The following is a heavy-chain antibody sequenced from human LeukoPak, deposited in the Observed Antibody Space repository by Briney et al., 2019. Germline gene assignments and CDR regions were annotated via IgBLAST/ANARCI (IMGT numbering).Heavy chain of an antibody. V-gene: IGHV4-34*01. J-gene: IGHJ4*02. CDR1: GGSFSGYY. CDR3: AREEGGSYDSSGYLDY. CDR2: INHSGST. D-gene: IGHD3-22*01. Sequence: SETLSLTCAVYGGSFSGYYWSWIRQPPGKGLEWIGEINHSGSTNYNPSLKSRVTMSVDTSKNQFSLKLSSVTAADTAVYYCAREEGGSYDSSGYLDYWGQGTLVTVSS.